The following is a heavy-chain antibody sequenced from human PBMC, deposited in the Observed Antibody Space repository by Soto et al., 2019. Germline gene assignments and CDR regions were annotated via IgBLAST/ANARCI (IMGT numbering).Heavy chain of an antibody. CDR1: GFTFSSHG. CDR3: ARVEGCDEYTGGCPLGADY. J-gene: IGHJ4*02. V-gene: IGHV3-33*01. CDR2: IWYDGTNK. D-gene: IGHD6-19*01. Sequence: QVQLVESGGGVVQPGGSLRLSCAASGFTFSSHGMHWVRQSPGKGLEWVAVIWYDGTNKYYADSVKGRFTISRDNSKSTLYLQMNSLRVEDTAVYYCARVEGCDEYTGGCPLGADYWGQGTLVTVSS.